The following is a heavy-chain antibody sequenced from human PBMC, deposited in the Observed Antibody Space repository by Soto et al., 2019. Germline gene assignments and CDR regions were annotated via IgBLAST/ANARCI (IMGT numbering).Heavy chain of an antibody. Sequence: ASVKVSCKASGYTFTAYYIHWARQAPGQGLEWMGWVNPNTGGTKYAQKFQGTVTMTRDTSISTAYMELNRLRSDDTAVYYCARQLAYCAGDCYTCWFDPWGQGTLVTVSS. CDR3: ARQLAYCAGDCYTCWFDP. CDR1: GYTFTAYY. D-gene: IGHD2-21*02. CDR2: VNPNTGGT. V-gene: IGHV1-2*02. J-gene: IGHJ5*02.